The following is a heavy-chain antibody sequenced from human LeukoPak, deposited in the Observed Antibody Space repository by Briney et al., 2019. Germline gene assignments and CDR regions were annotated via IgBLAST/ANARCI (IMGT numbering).Heavy chain of an antibody. CDR3: ARHPGGRYPYYFDY. V-gene: IGHV5-51*01. J-gene: IGHJ4*02. D-gene: IGHD3-16*02. CDR2: IYPGDSDT. Sequence: GESLKISCKSSGYSFTNYWIGGVRQMPGKGLDWMAIIYPGDSDTRSSPSFQGQVTISADKSISTASLQWSSLTASDTAMYYCARHPGGRYPYYFDYWGQGPLVNVSS. CDR1: GYSFTNYW.